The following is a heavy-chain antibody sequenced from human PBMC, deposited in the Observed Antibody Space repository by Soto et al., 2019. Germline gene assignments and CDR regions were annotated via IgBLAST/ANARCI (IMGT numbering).Heavy chain of an antibody. CDR1: GWRVTSYW. Sequence: GQAVKISCKGSGWRVTSYWIGCVRQMTGKGLEWMGIIYPGDSDTRYSPSFQGQVTISADKSISTAYLQWSSLKASDTAMYYCARGYCSGGSCAGFDYWGQGNLVTVSS. D-gene: IGHD2-15*01. V-gene: IGHV5-51*01. CDR2: IYPGDSDT. CDR3: ARGYCSGGSCAGFDY. J-gene: IGHJ4*02.